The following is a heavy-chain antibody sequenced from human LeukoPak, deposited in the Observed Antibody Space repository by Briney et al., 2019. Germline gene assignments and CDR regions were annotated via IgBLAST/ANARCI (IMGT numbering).Heavy chain of an antibody. Sequence: PSETLSLTCAVYGGSFSGYYWSWIRQPPGKGLEWIGEINHSGSTNYNPSLKSRVTISVDTSKNQFSLTLRPVTAADTAVYYCASLVYVESNWGQGTLVTVSS. CDR3: ASLVYVESN. D-gene: IGHD3-10*02. CDR1: GGSFSGYY. CDR2: INHSGST. V-gene: IGHV4-34*01. J-gene: IGHJ4*02.